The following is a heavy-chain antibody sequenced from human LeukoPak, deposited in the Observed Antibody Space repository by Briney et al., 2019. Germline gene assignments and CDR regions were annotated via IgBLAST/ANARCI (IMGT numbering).Heavy chain of an antibody. Sequence: ASVKVPCKASGYTFTSYDINWVRQATGQGLEWMGWMNPNSGNTGYAQKFQGRVTMTRNTSISTAYMELSSLRSEDTAVYYCARAYCSSTSCYTYNWFDPWGQGTLVTVSS. CDR2: MNPNSGNT. CDR1: GYTFTSYD. CDR3: ARAYCSSTSCYTYNWFDP. J-gene: IGHJ5*02. V-gene: IGHV1-8*01. D-gene: IGHD2-2*02.